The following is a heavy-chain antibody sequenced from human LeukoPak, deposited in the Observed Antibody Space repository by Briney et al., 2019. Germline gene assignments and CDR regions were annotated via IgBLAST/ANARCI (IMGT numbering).Heavy chain of an antibody. CDR3: ASDYYYDSSGYGY. Sequence: PGGSLRLSCAASGFTVSSNYMSWVRQAPGKGLEWVSVIYSGGSTYYADSVKVRFTISRDNSKNTLYLQMNSLRAEDTAVYYCASDYYYDSSGYGYWGQGTLVTVSS. D-gene: IGHD3-22*01. V-gene: IGHV3-66*01. J-gene: IGHJ4*02. CDR1: GFTVSSNY. CDR2: IYSGGST.